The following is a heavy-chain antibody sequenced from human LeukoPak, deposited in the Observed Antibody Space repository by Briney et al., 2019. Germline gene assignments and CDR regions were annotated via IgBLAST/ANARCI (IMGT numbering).Heavy chain of an antibody. Sequence: ASVKVSCKASGYTFTSYGISWVRQAPGQGLDWMGWISAYNGNTNYAQKLQGRVTMTTNTSTSTAYMELRSLRSDDTAVYYCARDYIGAAAGTGFDYWGQGTLVTVSS. V-gene: IGHV1-18*01. J-gene: IGHJ4*02. CDR2: ISAYNGNT. CDR3: ARDYIGAAAGTGFDY. D-gene: IGHD6-13*01. CDR1: GYTFTSYG.